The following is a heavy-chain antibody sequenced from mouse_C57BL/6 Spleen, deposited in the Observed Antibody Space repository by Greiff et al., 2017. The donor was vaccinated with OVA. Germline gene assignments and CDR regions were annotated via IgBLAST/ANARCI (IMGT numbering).Heavy chain of an antibody. J-gene: IGHJ2*01. V-gene: IGHV1-19*01. CDR3: ARSGDGDY. CDR2: INPYNGGT. Sequence: VQLKQSGPVLVKPGASVKMSCKASGYTFTDYYMNWVKQSHGKSLEWIGVINPYNGGTSYNQKFKGKATLTVDKSSSTAYMELNSLTSEDSAVYYCARSGDGDYWGQGTTLTVSS. CDR1: GYTFTDYY. D-gene: IGHD3-1*01.